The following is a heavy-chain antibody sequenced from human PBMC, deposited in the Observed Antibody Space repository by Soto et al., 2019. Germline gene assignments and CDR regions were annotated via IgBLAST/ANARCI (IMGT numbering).Heavy chain of an antibody. Sequence: SETLSLTCTVSGGSISSYYWSWIRQPPGKGLEWIGYIYYSGSTNYNPSLKSRVTVSVDTSKNQFSLKLSSVTAADTAVYYCARDLMGVFDYWGQGTLVTVSS. CDR2: IYYSGST. CDR1: GGSISSYY. V-gene: IGHV4-59*01. J-gene: IGHJ4*02. CDR3: ARDLMGVFDY.